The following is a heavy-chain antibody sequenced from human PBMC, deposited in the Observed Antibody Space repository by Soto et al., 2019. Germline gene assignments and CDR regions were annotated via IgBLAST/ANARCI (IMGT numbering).Heavy chain of an antibody. CDR3: ARLVVVAATLDNWFDP. CDR2: IYPGDSDT. D-gene: IGHD2-15*01. V-gene: IGHV5-51*01. J-gene: IGHJ5*02. Sequence: GESLKISCKGSGYSFTSYWIGWVRQMPGKGLEWMGIIYPGDSDTRYSPSFQGQVTISADKSISTAYLQWGSLKASDTAMYYCARLVVVAATLDNWFDPWGQGTLVTVSS. CDR1: GYSFTSYW.